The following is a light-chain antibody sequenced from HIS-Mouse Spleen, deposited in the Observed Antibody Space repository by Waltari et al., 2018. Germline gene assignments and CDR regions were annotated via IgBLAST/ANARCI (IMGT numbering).Light chain of an antibody. CDR2: EVS. V-gene: IGLV2-8*01. CDR1: SSYVGGSNY. Sequence: QSALTQPPPASGSPGQSVTIPCPGTSSYVGGSNYVSWYQPHPGKAPKLTIYEVSKRPSGVPDRFSGSKSGNTASLTVSGLQAEDEADYYCSSYAGSNNLGVFGTGTKVTVL. CDR3: SSYAGSNNLGV. J-gene: IGLJ1*01.